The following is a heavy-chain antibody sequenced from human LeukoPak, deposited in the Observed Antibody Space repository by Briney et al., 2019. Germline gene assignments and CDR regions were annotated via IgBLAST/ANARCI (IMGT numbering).Heavy chain of an antibody. CDR2: IYYDGST. J-gene: IGHJ4*02. CDR1: GFTVSSNY. D-gene: IGHD5-18*01. Sequence: GGSLRLSCAASGFTVSSNYMSWVRQTPGKGLEWVSIIYYDGSTYYADSVKGRFTISRDNAKNSLYLQMNSLRAEDTAVYYCARDDPAMVIWGQGTLVTVSS. V-gene: IGHV3-53*01. CDR3: ARDDPAMVI.